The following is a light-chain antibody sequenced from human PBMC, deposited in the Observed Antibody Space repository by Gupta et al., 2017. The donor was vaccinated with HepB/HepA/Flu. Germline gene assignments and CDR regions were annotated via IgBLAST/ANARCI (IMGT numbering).Light chain of an antibody. V-gene: IGLV2-23*02. Sequence: QSALTQPASVSGSPGQSITISCTGTSSDVGSYNLVSWYQQHPGKAPKLMIYEVSKRPSGFSNRFSGSKSGNTASLTISGLQAEDEADYYCCSYAGSSTPVVFGGGTKLTVL. CDR3: CSYAGSSTPVV. CDR2: EVS. J-gene: IGLJ2*01. CDR1: SSDVGSYNL.